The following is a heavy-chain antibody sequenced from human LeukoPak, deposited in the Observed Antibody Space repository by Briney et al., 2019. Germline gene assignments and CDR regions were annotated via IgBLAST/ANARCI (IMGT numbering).Heavy chain of an antibody. J-gene: IGHJ1*01. CDR1: GFTFSSYG. Sequence: SGGSLRLSCAASGFTFSSYGMSWVRQAPGKGLEWVSSIRSGGNTYYADSVKGRFTISRDNSKNTLFLQLNSLRAEDTAVYFCSKDFTVTTVGYFHYWGQGTLVTVSS. D-gene: IGHD4-17*01. CDR3: SKDFTVTTVGYFHY. V-gene: IGHV3-23*01. CDR2: IRSGGNT.